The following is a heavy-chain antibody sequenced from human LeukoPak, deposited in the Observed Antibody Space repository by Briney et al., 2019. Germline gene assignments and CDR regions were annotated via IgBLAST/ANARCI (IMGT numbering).Heavy chain of an antibody. Sequence: ASVKVSCKASGGTFSSYAISWVRQAPGQGLECMGGIIPIFGTANYAQKFQGRVTITADESTSTAYMELSSLRSEDTAVYYCARVSGSGSSFYYYYYMDVWGKGTTVTISS. V-gene: IGHV1-69*13. J-gene: IGHJ6*03. D-gene: IGHD3-10*01. CDR3: ARVSGSGSSFYYYYYMDV. CDR2: IIPIFGTA. CDR1: GGTFSSYA.